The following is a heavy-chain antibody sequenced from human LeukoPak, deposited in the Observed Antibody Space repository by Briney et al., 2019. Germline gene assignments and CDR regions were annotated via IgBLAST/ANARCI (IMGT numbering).Heavy chain of an antibody. V-gene: IGHV3-21*01. J-gene: IGHJ4*02. D-gene: IGHD2-2*01. Sequence: GGSLRLSCAASGFTFSSYAMTWVRQPPGKGLEGVSSITGSTGSTYYADSVKGRFTISRDNAKNSLYLQMNSLRAEDTAVYYCARGSQYCSSTSCYDFDYWGQGTLVTVSS. CDR3: ARGSQYCSSTSCYDFDY. CDR1: GFTFSSYA. CDR2: ITGSTGST.